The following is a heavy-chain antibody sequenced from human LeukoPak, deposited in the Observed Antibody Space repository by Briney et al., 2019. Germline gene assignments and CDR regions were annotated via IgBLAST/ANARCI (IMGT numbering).Heavy chain of an antibody. CDR2: IYYSGST. CDR3: ARGYDSSGYYPS. J-gene: IGHJ4*02. D-gene: IGHD3-22*01. Sequence: SETLSLTCTVSGGSINSYYWSWIRQPPGKGLEWIGYIYYSGSTKYNPSLKSRVTISVGTSKNQFSLKLSSATAEDTAVYYCARGYDSSGYYPSWGQGTLVTVSS. CDR1: GGSINSYY. V-gene: IGHV4-59*01.